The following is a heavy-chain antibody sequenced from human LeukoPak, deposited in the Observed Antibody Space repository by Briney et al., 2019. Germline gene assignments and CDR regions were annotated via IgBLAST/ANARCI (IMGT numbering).Heavy chain of an antibody. CDR1: GFTFSSCG. CDR2: IRYDGSNK. CDR3: AKGDYGDVVGWYYGMDV. Sequence: GGSLRLSCAASGFTFSSCGMHWVRQAPGKGLEWVAFIRYDGSNKCYADSVKGRLTISRDNSKNTLYLQMNRLRVEDTAVYYCAKGDYGDVVGWYYGMDVWGQGTTVTVSS. J-gene: IGHJ6*02. V-gene: IGHV3-30*02. D-gene: IGHD4-17*01.